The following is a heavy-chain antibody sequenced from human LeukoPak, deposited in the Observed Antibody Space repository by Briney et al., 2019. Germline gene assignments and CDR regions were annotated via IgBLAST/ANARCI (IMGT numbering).Heavy chain of an antibody. V-gene: IGHV4-4*07. D-gene: IGHD3-10*01. CDR2: IDATGTT. CDR1: GGSISRFH. Sequence: PSETLSLTCTVSGGSISRFHWSWIRQPARKGLEWLGRIDATGTTNYNPSLKSRVAMSVDTSKNQFSLKLSSVTAADTAMYYCARQCGSGNYRRPNWFDPWGQGTLVTVSS. J-gene: IGHJ5*02. CDR3: ARQCGSGNYRRPNWFDP.